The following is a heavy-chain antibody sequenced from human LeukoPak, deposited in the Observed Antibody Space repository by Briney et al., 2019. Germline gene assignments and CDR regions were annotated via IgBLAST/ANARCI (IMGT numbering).Heavy chain of an antibody. V-gene: IGHV3-23*01. J-gene: IGHJ4*02. D-gene: IGHD6-13*01. CDR1: GFTFSSYA. Sequence: GSLRLSCAASGFTFSSYAMSWVRQAPGKGLEWVSTISGSGAYTYYADSVKGRFTISRDNSKNMLYLQMNSLRAEDTAVYYCVKGRISEDGLDFWGQGTLVTVSS. CDR2: ISGSGAYT. CDR3: VKGRISEDGLDF.